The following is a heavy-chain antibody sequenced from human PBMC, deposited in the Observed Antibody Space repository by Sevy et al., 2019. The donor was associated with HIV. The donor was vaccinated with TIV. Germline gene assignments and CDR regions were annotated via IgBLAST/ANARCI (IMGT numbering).Heavy chain of an antibody. J-gene: IGHJ6*02. CDR1: GLTFSNYG. CDR2: ISYAGRNK. Sequence: GGSLRLSCAASGLTFSNYGIHWVRQALGKGLEWVAFISYAGRNKFYADSVQGRFTIFTDNSKNTLYLQMNSLRPEDTAVYYCAREAATHYYYYGMDVWGQGTTVTVSS. V-gene: IGHV3-30*03. D-gene: IGHD2-15*01. CDR3: AREAATHYYYYGMDV.